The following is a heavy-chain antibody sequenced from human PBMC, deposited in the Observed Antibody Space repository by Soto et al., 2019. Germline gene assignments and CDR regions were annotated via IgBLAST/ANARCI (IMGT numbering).Heavy chain of an antibody. Sequence: QVQLVQSGAEVKRPGASVKVSCKASGYTFASYYMHWVRQAPGQGFECMGIINPSGGSTAYAQKFQGRVTMTRDTSTSTFYMELSSLRSEDTALYYCARADTAMVPEAPLSYWGQGTLVTVSS. V-gene: IGHV1-46*01. J-gene: IGHJ4*02. CDR1: GYTFASYY. CDR3: ARADTAMVPEAPLSY. CDR2: INPSGGST. D-gene: IGHD5-18*01.